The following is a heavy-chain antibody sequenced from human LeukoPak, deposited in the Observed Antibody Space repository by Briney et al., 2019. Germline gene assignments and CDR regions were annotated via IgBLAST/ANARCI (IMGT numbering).Heavy chain of an antibody. CDR2: IYYSGST. V-gene: IGHV4-61*01. J-gene: IGHJ6*04. CDR1: GGSVSSGSYY. D-gene: IGHD4-17*01. CDR3: ARGIYDYGDSYYYYYGMDV. Sequence: SETLSLTCTVSGGSVSSGSYYWSWIRQPPGKGLEWIGYIYYSGSTNYNPSLKSRVTISVDTSKNQFSLKLSSVTAADTAVYYCARGIYDYGDSYYYYYGMDVWGKGTTVTVSS.